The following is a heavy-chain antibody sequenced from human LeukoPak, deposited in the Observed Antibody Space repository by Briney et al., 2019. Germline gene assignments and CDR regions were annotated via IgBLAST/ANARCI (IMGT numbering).Heavy chain of an antibody. CDR1: GFTFSSYW. CDR3: ARWPYSSSYYFDY. J-gene: IGHJ4*02. D-gene: IGHD6-6*01. CDR2: IKQDGSEK. Sequence: GGSLRLSCAASGFTFSSYWMSWVRQAPGKGLEWVANIKQDGSEKYYVDSVKGRFTISRDNAKNSLYLQMNSLRAEDTAVYYCARWPYSSSYYFDYWGQGTLVAVSS. V-gene: IGHV3-7*01.